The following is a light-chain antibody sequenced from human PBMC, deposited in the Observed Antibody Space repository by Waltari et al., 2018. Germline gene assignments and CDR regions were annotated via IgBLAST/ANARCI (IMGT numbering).Light chain of an antibody. CDR3: QHYVRLPAT. CDR2: NAS. V-gene: IGKV3-20*01. J-gene: IGKJ1*01. CDR1: QSVTRAL. Sequence: EILLTQSPGTLSLSPRERATLSCRASQSVTRALAWYQQKPGQAPRLLIYNASNRATGIPDRFSGSGSGTDFSLTISRLEPEDFAVYYCQHYVRLPATFGQGTKVEIK.